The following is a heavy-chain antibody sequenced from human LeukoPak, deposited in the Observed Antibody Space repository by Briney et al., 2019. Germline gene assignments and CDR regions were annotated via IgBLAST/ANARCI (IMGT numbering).Heavy chain of an antibody. J-gene: IGHJ4*02. D-gene: IGHD2-2*01. CDR3: ARVIGYCSSTSCPIDY. Sequence: PGGSLRLSCAASGFTFSSYSMNWVRQAPGKGLEWVSSISSSSSYIYYADSVKGRFTISRDNAKNSLYLQMNSLRAEDTAVYYCARVIGYCSSTSCPIDYWGQGTLVTVSS. CDR2: ISSSSSYI. CDR1: GFTFSSYS. V-gene: IGHV3-21*01.